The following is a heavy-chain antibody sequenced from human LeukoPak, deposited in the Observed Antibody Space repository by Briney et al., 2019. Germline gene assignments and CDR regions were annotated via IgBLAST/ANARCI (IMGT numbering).Heavy chain of an antibody. V-gene: IGHV3-23*01. CDR3: AKDYATPGYFDY. J-gene: IGHJ4*02. CDR2: ISGSGGST. D-gene: IGHD3-16*01. CDR1: GFTFSNYW. Sequence: GGSLRLSCAASGFTFSNYWMSWVRQAPGKGLEWVSAISGSGGSTYYADSVKGRFTISRDNSKNTLYLQMNSLRAEDTAVYYCAKDYATPGYFDYWGQGTLVTVSS.